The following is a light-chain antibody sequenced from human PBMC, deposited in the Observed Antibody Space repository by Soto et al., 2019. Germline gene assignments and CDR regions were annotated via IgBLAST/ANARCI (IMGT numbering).Light chain of an antibody. J-gene: IGKJ1*01. CDR1: QDINNR. CDR3: LQVKNFPRT. V-gene: IGKV1-12*01. CDR2: AAS. Sequence: DIQMTQAPSSVSASVGDRVTITCRASQDINNRVAWFQQRPGRAPKYLIQAASILQSGFPSRFRATGSGTDFTLTIDSLQPEDFATYYCLQVKNFPRTFGHWTKLEIK.